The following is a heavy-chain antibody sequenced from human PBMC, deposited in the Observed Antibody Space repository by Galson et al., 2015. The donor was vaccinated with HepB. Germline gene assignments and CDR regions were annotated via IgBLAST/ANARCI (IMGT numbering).Heavy chain of an antibody. D-gene: IGHD5-18*01. V-gene: IGHV3-7*01. CDR2: IKEDSSEK. CDR3: ARVDTPMSHDAFDI. CDR1: GFTFSVYW. J-gene: IGHJ3*02. Sequence: SLRLSCAASGFTFSVYWMTWVRQAPGKGLEWVASIKEDSSEKYILDSVKGRFTLSRDNARTSLYLQINNLRPEDTAVYYCARVDTPMSHDAFDIWGQGTMVTVSS.